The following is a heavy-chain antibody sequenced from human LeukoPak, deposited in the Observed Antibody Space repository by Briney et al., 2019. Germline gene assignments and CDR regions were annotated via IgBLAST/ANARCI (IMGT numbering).Heavy chain of an antibody. CDR1: GFTVSSNY. V-gene: IGHV3-66*01. D-gene: IGHD3-10*01. J-gene: IGHJ6*02. CDR3: ARDKVGDYYYYGMDV. CDR2: IYSGGST. Sequence: PGGSLRLSCAAYGFTVSSNYMSWVRQAPGKGLEWVSVIYSGGSTYYADSVKGRFTISRDNSKNTLYLQMNSLRAEDTAVYYCARDKVGDYYYYGMDVWGQGTTVTVSS.